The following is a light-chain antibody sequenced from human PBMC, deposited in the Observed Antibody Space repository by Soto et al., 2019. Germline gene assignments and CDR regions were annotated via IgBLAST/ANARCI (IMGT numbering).Light chain of an antibody. J-gene: IGLJ1*01. V-gene: IGLV1-40*01. CDR2: GDS. CDR1: SSNIGAGYD. CDR3: QSNDNGLSGSDV. Sequence: QSVLTQPPSVSGAPGQRVTISCTGSSSNIGAGYDVNWYQQLPETAPKLLIFGDSNRPSGVPDRFSGSKSGTSASLVITGLQADDEADYYCQSNDNGLSGSDVFGTGTKVNVL.